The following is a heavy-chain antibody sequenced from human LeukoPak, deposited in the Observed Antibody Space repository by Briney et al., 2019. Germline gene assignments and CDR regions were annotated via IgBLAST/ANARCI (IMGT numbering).Heavy chain of an antibody. J-gene: IGHJ4*02. Sequence: SETLSLTCTVSGGSISSYYWSWIRQPPGKGLEWIGYIYTSGSTNYNPSLKSRVTISVDTSKNQFSLKLSSVTAADTAVYYCARYNGSSGSNDYWGQGTLVTVSS. CDR1: GGSISSYY. CDR2: IYTSGST. V-gene: IGHV4-4*09. D-gene: IGHD3-22*01. CDR3: ARYNGSSGSNDY.